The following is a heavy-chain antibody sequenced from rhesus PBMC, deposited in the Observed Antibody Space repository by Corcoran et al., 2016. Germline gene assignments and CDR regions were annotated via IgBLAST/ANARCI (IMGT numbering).Heavy chain of an antibody. D-gene: IGHD6-25*01. V-gene: IGHV1-111*02. CDR1: GYTFTDYY. CDR2: VDPEDGEA. Sequence: EVKKPGASVKISCKASGYTFTDYYLHWVRQAPGKGLEWMGRVDPEDGEAIHAQKFQDRVTITADTSTDTAYMELSSLRSEDTAVYYWATCSGPVWDWYFDIWGPGTPITISS. CDR3: ATCSGPVWDWYFDI. J-gene: IGHJ2*01.